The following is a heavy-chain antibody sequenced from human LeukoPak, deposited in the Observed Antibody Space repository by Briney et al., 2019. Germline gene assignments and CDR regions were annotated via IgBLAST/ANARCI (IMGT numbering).Heavy chain of an antibody. CDR3: ARGACSSTSCLPTDY. CDR2: INPNSGGT. J-gene: IGHJ4*02. D-gene: IGHD2-2*01. CDR1: AYAFTGYY. V-gene: IGHV1-2*06. Sequence: ASVKVSCKASAYAFTGYYMHWVRQAPGQGLEWMGRINPNSGGTNYAQKFQGRVTMTRDTSISTAYMELSRLRSDDTAVYYCARGACSSTSCLPTDYWGQGTLVTVSS.